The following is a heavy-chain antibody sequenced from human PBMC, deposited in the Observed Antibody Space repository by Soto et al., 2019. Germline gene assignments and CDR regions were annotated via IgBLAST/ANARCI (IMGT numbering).Heavy chain of an antibody. V-gene: IGHV4-4*07. D-gene: IGHD1-26*01. CDR2: IYASGYT. Sequence: PAETLSHTYRVSEGSIRSYDWIWIRQPAGKGLEWIGRIYASGYTTYSPSRKSRVTMSVDTSKKQFSLNLSSVTAADTAIYYCARDVYRMGLTLWFDTWGNGTLVTV. J-gene: IGHJ5*01. CDR1: EGSIRSYD. CDR3: ARDVYRMGLTLWFDT.